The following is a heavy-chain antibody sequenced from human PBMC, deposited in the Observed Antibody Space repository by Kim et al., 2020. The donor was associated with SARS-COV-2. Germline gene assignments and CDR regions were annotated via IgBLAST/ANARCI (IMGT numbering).Heavy chain of an antibody. J-gene: IGHJ6*02. CDR1: GGSFSGYY. Sequence: SETLSLTCAVYGGSFSGYYWSWIRQPPGKGLEWIGEINHSGSTNYNPSLKSRVTISVDTSKNQFSLKLSSVTAADTAVYYCARDERLQIWHYYYGMDVWGQGTTVTVPS. D-gene: IGHD5-18*01. V-gene: IGHV4-34*01. CDR2: INHSGST. CDR3: ARDERLQIWHYYYGMDV.